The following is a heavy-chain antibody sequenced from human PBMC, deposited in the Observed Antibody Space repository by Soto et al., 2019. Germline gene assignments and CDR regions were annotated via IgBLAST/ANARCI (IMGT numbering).Heavy chain of an antibody. Sequence: EAQLLESGGDLVQPGGSLRLSCAASEFSFDDYAMSWVRQAPGKGLGWVFSITLTAVSTYYEDSVKGRFTISREHSKDTLDLQINSVRDEDTAIYCCATASVWYPCFDSLGQGTLVTVSS. CDR1: EFSFDDYA. CDR3: ATASVWYPCFDS. CDR2: ITLTAVST. D-gene: IGHD2-15*01. V-gene: IGHV3-23*01. J-gene: IGHJ4*02.